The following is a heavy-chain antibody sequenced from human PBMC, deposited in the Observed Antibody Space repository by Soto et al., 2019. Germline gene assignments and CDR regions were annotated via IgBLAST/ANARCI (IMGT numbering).Heavy chain of an antibody. V-gene: IGHV3-9*01. D-gene: IGHD3-10*01. CDR3: AKDMFGSVSYVFDY. CDR1: GFTFDDYA. J-gene: IGHJ4*02. Sequence: EVQLVESGGGLVQPGRSLRLSCAASGFTFDDYAMHWVRQAPGKGLEWVSGISWNSGSIGYADSVKGRFTISRDNAKNSLYLQMNSLRAEDTALYYCAKDMFGSVSYVFDYWGQGTLVTVSS. CDR2: ISWNSGSI.